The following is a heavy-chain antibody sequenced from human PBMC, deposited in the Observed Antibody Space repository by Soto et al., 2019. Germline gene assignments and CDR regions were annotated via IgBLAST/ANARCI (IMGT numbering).Heavy chain of an antibody. Sequence: EVQLLESGGGLVQPGGSLRLSCTASGFSFSSYAMSWVRQAPGKGLEWVSQITGGGYTTNYADSVKGRFTISRDNSKNTLYLQLNSLRADDTAVYYCAHDGDDVYWGQGTLVTVSS. V-gene: IGHV3-23*01. CDR1: GFSFSSYA. CDR2: ITGGGYTT. J-gene: IGHJ4*02. CDR3: AHDGDDVY. D-gene: IGHD4-17*01.